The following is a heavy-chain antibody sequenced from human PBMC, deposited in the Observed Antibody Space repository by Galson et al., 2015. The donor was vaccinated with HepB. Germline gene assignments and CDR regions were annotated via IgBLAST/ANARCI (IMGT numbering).Heavy chain of an antibody. V-gene: IGHV1-46*01. J-gene: IGHJ1*01. CDR3: ARGPNSRGWDWVRTEYFQH. D-gene: IGHD6-19*01. CDR2: INPSGGST. CDR1: GYTFTSYY. Sequence: VKVSCKASGYTFTSYYMHWVRQAPGQGLEWMGTINPSGGSTSYAQTFQGRVTMTRDTSTSTVYMELRSLRSEDTAVYVCARGPNSRGWDWVRTEYFQHWGQGTLVTVSS.